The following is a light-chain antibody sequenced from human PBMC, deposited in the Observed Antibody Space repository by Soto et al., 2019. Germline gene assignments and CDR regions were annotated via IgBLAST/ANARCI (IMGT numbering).Light chain of an antibody. CDR1: SSDVGGHNY. CDR2: EVS. Sequence: QSALTQPASVSGSPGQSITISCTGTSSDVGGHNYVSWYQQHPGRAPKLMIYEVSNRPSGVSNRFSGSKSGTSASLAITGLQAEDEADYYCQSYDGTLSGSYVFGIGTKVTVL. J-gene: IGLJ1*01. CDR3: QSYDGTLSGSYV. V-gene: IGLV2-14*01.